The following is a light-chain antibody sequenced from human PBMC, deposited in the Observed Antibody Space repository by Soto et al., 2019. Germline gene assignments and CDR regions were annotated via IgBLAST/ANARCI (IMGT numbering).Light chain of an antibody. CDR3: SSYVSSSTSVV. CDR2: EVS. V-gene: IGLV2-18*02. Sequence: QPVLTQPPSVSGSPGQSVTISCTGTSSDVGSYNRVSWYQQPPGTAPKLMIYEVSNRPSGVPDRFSGSKSGNTASLTISGLQAEDEANYYCSSYVSSSTSVVFGGGTKLTVL. J-gene: IGLJ2*01. CDR1: SSDVGSYNR.